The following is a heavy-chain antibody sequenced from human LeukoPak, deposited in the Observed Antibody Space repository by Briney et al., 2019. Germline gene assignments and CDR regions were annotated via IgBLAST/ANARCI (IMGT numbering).Heavy chain of an antibody. D-gene: IGHD3-3*01. V-gene: IGHV1-2*02. Sequence: ASVKVSCKASGYTFTGYYMHWVRQAPGQGLEWMGWINPNSGGTNYAQKFQGRVIMTRDTSISTAYMELSRLRSDDTAVYYCARDLYYDFWSAASSGYFDYWGQGTLVTVSS. J-gene: IGHJ4*02. CDR1: GYTFTGYY. CDR2: INPNSGGT. CDR3: ARDLYYDFWSAASSGYFDY.